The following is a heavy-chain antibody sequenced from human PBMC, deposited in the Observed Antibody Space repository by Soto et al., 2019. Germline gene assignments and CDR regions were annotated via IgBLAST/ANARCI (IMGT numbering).Heavy chain of an antibody. V-gene: IGHV4-31*03. CDR2: IYYSGST. D-gene: IGHD2-15*01. J-gene: IGHJ5*02. Sequence: QVQLQESGPGLVKPSQTLSLTCTVSGGSISSGGYYWSWIRQHPGKGLEWIGYIYYSGSTYYNPSLKSRVTISVDTSKNQFSLKLSSVTAADTAVYYCAGGWDIVVVVALDLWGQGTLVTVSS. CDR1: GGSISSGGYY. CDR3: AGGWDIVVVVALDL.